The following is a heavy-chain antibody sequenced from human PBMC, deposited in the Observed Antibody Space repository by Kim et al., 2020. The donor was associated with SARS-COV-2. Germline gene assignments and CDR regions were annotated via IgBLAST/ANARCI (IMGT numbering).Heavy chain of an antibody. CDR3: ARDQTGYYYYMDV. D-gene: IGHD2-15*01. Sequence: YADSVKGRFTISRDNSKNTLYLQMNSLTSEDTAVYYCARDQTGYYYYMDVWGKGTTVTVSS. V-gene: IGHV3-30*01. J-gene: IGHJ6*03.